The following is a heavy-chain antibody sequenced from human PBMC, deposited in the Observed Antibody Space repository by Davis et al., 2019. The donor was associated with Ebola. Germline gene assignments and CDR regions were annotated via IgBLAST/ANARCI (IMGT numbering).Heavy chain of an antibody. CDR3: ARVEYSNYGAYFDY. D-gene: IGHD4-11*01. CDR2: INSDGSST. CDR1: GFTFSSYW. Sequence: HTGGSLRLSCAASGFTFSSYWMHWVRQAPGKGLVWVSRINSDGSSTSYADSVKGRFTIFRDNAKNSLYLQMNSLRAEDTAVYYCARVEYSNYGAYFDYWGQGTLVTVSS. V-gene: IGHV3-74*01. J-gene: IGHJ4*02.